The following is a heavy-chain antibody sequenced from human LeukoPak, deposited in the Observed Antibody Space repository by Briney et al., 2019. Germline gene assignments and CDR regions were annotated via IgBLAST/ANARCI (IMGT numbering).Heavy chain of an antibody. Sequence: ASVKVSCKASGYTFTSYYMHWVRQAPGQGLEWMGIINPSGGSTSYAQKFQGRVTMTRDTSTSTVYMELSSLRSEDTAVYYCAKDRPTLKYYYDSIPLDYWGQGTLVTVSS. CDR1: GYTFTSYY. V-gene: IGHV1-46*01. J-gene: IGHJ4*02. CDR3: AKDRPTLKYYYDSIPLDY. CDR2: INPSGGST. D-gene: IGHD3-22*01.